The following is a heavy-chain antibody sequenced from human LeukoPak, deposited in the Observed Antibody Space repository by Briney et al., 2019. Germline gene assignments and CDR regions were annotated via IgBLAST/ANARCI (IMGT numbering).Heavy chain of an antibody. Sequence: SETLSLTCTVSGDSISSGSYYWSWIRQPAAKGLEWIGRIYASGSTNYNPSLKSRVTMSVDTSKNQFSLSLSSVTAADTAVYYCAREYCSSNSCFLFDYWGQGTLVTVSS. J-gene: IGHJ4*02. CDR1: GDSISSGSYY. V-gene: IGHV4-61*02. CDR3: AREYCSSNSCFLFDY. CDR2: IYASGST. D-gene: IGHD2-2*01.